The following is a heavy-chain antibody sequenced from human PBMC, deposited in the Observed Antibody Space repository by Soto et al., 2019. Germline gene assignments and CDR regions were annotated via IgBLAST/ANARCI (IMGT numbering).Heavy chain of an antibody. Sequence: GGSLRLSCAASGFTFSSYWMHWVRQAPGKGLVWVSRINSDGSSTSYADSVKGRFTISRDNAKNTLYLQMNSLRAEDTAVYYCARGSGYSGYEIQTWGQGTLVTVSS. CDR1: GFTFSSYW. D-gene: IGHD5-12*01. V-gene: IGHV3-74*01. CDR2: INSDGSST. J-gene: IGHJ5*02. CDR3: ARGSGYSGYEIQT.